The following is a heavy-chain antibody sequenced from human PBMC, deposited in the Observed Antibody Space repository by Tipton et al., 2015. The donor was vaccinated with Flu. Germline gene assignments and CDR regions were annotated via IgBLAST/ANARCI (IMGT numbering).Heavy chain of an antibody. CDR3: TRRLVED. CDR1: GFTFSSYA. V-gene: IGHV3-30-3*01. Sequence: QLVQSGGGVVQPGRSLRLSCAASGFTFSSYAMHWVRQAPGKGLEWVAVISYDGSNKYYADSVKGRFTISRDNSKNTLYLQMNSLRAEDTAVYYCTRRLVEDWGQGTQVTVSS. J-gene: IGHJ4*02. CDR2: ISYDGSNK.